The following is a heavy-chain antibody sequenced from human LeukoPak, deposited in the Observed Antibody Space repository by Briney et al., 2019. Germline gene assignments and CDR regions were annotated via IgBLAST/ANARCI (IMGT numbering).Heavy chain of an antibody. CDR3: ARGGGDLLWFGELLYNFDY. CDR1: GYTFTGYY. CDR2: MNPNSGNT. Sequence: ASVKVSCKASGYTFTGYYMHWVRQAPGQGLEWMGWMNPNSGNTGYAQKFQGRVTMTRNTSISTAYMELSSLRSEDTAVYYCARGGGDLLWFGELLYNFDYWGQGTLVTVSS. J-gene: IGHJ4*02. V-gene: IGHV1-8*02. D-gene: IGHD3-10*01.